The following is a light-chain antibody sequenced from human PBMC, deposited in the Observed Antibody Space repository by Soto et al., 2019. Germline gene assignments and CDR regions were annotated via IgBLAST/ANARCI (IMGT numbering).Light chain of an antibody. CDR2: EVS. Sequence: QSVLTQPASVSGSPGQSITISCTGTSSDVGGYNYVSWYQQHPGNAPKVMIYEVSNRPSGVPDRFSGSKSGNTASLTVSGLQAEDEADYYCSSYAGSNNLVFAGGTKVTVL. CDR1: SSDVGGYNY. V-gene: IGLV2-8*01. J-gene: IGLJ3*02. CDR3: SSYAGSNNLV.